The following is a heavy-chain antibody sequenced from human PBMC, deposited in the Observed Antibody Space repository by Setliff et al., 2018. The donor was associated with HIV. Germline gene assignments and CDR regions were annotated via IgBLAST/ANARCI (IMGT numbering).Heavy chain of an antibody. V-gene: IGHV3-53*01. Sequence: GSLRLSCAASGFTVSGTDMMWVRQAPGKGLEWVSIVYGAETTYYAGSVEGRFIISRDISKNTLFLQMTSLTTEDTAIYYWASTDTSNYDMFDIWGQGTMVTVSS. CDR2: VYGAETT. CDR3: ASTDTSNYDMFDI. CDR1: GFTVSGTD. J-gene: IGHJ3*02. D-gene: IGHD3-22*01.